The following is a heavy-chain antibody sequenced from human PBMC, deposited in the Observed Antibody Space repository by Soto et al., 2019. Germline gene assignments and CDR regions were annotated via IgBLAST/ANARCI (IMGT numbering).Heavy chain of an antibody. V-gene: IGHV3-11*01. CDR1: GFTFSDYY. J-gene: IGHJ3*02. CDR3: ARDFPHYDYIWGSYRHDAFDI. D-gene: IGHD3-16*02. CDR2: ISRSGSTI. Sequence: QVQLVESGGGLVKPGGSLRLSCAASGFTFSDYYMSWIRQAPGKGLEWVSYISRSGSTIYYADSVKGRFTISRDNAKNSLYLQMNSLRAEDTAVYYCARDFPHYDYIWGSYRHDAFDIWGQGTMVTVSS.